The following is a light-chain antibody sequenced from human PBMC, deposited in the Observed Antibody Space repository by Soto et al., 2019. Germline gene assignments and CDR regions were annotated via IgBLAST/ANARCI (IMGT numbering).Light chain of an antibody. V-gene: IGKV3-15*01. CDR1: LSVSSA. CDR3: QQYNYWPIT. CDR2: RAF. Sequence: EIVMTQSPATLSLSPLERATVSFRASLSVSSALAWYRQKPGQAPRLLIYRAFTRATGIPARFSGSGSETDFTLTVSSLRSEDSAVYYCQQYNYWPITFGQGTRLEIK. J-gene: IGKJ5*01.